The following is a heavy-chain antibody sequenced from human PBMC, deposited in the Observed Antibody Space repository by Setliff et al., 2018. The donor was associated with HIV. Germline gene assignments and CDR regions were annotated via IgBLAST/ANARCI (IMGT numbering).Heavy chain of an antibody. D-gene: IGHD2-8*02. CDR3: ARVGSYWSTFDY. J-gene: IGHJ4*02. CDR2: INTETGKP. Sequence: ASVKVSCKASGYTFTTYYIHWVRQAPGQGLEWMGWINTETGKPMYAQGFRGRLVFSLDTSVNTAYLQINSLKAEDTAMYYCARVGSYWSTFDYWGQGALVTVSS. CDR1: GYTFTTYY. V-gene: IGHV7-4-1*02.